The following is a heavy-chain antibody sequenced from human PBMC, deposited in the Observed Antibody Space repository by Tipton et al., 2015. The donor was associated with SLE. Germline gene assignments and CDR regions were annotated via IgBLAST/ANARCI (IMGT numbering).Heavy chain of an antibody. J-gene: IGHJ2*01. D-gene: IGHD3-10*01. V-gene: IGHV4-34*01. CDR3: ASGGILWYFDL. CDR1: GGSFSGYA. Sequence: GLVKPSETLSLTCAVSGGSFSGYAWSWVRQPPGKGLEWIGEVSHSRSTNYNPSLKSRVTISVDTSRNQFSLKLSSVTAADTAVYYCASGGILWYFDLWGRGTLVTVSS. CDR2: VSHSRST.